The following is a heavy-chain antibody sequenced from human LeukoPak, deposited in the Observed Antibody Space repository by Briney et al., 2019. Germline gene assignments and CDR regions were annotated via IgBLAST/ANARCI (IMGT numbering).Heavy chain of an antibody. V-gene: IGHV4-34*01. CDR2: INHSGST. Sequence: PSETLSLTCAVYGGSFSGYYWSWIRQPPGKGLEWIGEINHSGSTNYNPSLKSRVTISVDTSKNQFSLKLSSVTAADTAVYYCARYLRTSWMDAFDIWGQGTMVTVSS. D-gene: IGHD2-8*01. CDR3: ARYLRTSWMDAFDI. CDR1: GGSFSGYY. J-gene: IGHJ3*02.